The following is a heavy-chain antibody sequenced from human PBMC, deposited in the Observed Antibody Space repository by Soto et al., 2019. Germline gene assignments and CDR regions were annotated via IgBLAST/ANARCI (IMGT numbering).Heavy chain of an antibody. D-gene: IGHD7-27*01. J-gene: IGHJ3*02. CDR1: GFTVSSNY. CDR3: ARPNWGSGGDDAFDI. Sequence: GGSLRLSCAASGFTVSSNYMSWVRQAPGKGLEWVSVIYSGGSTYYADSVKGRFTISIDNSKNTLYLQMNSLRAEDTAVYYCARPNWGSGGDDAFDIWGQGTMVTVSS. V-gene: IGHV3-53*01. CDR2: IYSGGST.